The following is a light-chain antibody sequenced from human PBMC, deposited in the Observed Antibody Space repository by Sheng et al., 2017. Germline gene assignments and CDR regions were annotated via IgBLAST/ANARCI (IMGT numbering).Light chain of an antibody. V-gene: IGLV6-57*01. J-gene: IGLJ3*02. Sequence: FMLTQPHSLSESPGKTITMSCARSSGDIASNFVQWYQQRPGASPTTVIYEDKRRPSGVPDRFSGSIDSSSNSASLTISGLRTEDEADYYCQSYDSSNVWVFGGGTKLTVL. CDR2: EDK. CDR3: QSYDSSNVWV. CDR1: SGDIASNF.